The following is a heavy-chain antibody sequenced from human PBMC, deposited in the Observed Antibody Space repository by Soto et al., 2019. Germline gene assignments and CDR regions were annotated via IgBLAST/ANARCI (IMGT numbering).Heavy chain of an antibody. D-gene: IGHD3-22*01. CDR1: GFTFSSYS. CDR3: GRVADSDYYTVEY. V-gene: IGHV3-48*01. J-gene: IGHJ4*02. CDR2: IRRYTSVT. Sequence: PGGSLRLSCAASGFTFSSYSMNWVRQAPGKGLEWVSYIRRYTSVTSYADSVKGRFTISRDNAKNSLYLQMNSLRVEDTAVYYCGRVADSDYYTVEYWGQGTLVTVSS.